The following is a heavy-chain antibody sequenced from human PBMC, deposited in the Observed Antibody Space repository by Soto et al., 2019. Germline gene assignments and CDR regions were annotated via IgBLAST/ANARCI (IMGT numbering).Heavy chain of an antibody. Sequence: NLSLTCNVTVRSISSYYWSWIRQPPLNVQEWIGYIYSSGSTNYNPSLTSRVTISVDTSKNQFSLKLSSVTAADTAVYYFARDLYYYDSSGYYYVSYFDYWGQGTLVTVSS. CDR3: ARDLYYYDSSGYYYVSYFDY. CDR1: VRSISSYY. J-gene: IGHJ4*02. D-gene: IGHD3-22*01. CDR2: IYSSGST. V-gene: IGHV4-59*01.